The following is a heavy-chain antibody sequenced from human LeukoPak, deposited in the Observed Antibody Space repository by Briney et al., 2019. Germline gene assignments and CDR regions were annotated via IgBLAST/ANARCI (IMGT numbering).Heavy chain of an antibody. CDR3: ARDPGMTTVTGFDY. J-gene: IGHJ4*02. CDR2: IYYSGST. Sequence: SETLSLTYTVSGGSISSSSYYWGWIRQPPGKGLEWIGSIYYSGSTYYNPSLKSRVTISVDTSKNQFSLKLSSVTAADTAVYYCARDPGMTTVTGFDYWGQGTLVTVSS. V-gene: IGHV4-39*07. CDR1: GGSISSSSYY. D-gene: IGHD4-11*01.